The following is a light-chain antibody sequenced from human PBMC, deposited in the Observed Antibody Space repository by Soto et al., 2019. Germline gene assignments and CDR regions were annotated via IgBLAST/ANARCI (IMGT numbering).Light chain of an antibody. Sequence: QSVLTQPPSASGTPGQRVTISCSGGSSNIGINTVNWYQQLPGTAPKLLIYNNNQRPSGVPDRFSGSKSGTSASLAISGLQSEDEADYYCATWDDSLNSVVFGGGTKLTVL. CDR1: SSNIGINT. V-gene: IGLV1-44*01. J-gene: IGLJ2*01. CDR2: NNN. CDR3: ATWDDSLNSVV.